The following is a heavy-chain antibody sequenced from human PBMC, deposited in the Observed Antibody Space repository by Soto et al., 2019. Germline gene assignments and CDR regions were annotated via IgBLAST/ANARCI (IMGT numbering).Heavy chain of an antibody. V-gene: IGHV4-59*01. CDR3: ARGYNDYYYYGMDV. CDR2: IYYSGST. Sequence: PSETLSLTCTVSGGSISSYYWSWIRQPPGKGLEWIGYIYYSGSTNYNPSLKSRVTISVDTSKNQLSLKLSSVTAADTAVYYCARGYNDYYYYGMDVWGQGTTVTVSS. J-gene: IGHJ6*02. CDR1: GGSISSYY. D-gene: IGHD1-20*01.